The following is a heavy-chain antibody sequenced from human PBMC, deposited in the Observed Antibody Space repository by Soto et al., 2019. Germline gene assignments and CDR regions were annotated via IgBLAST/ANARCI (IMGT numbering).Heavy chain of an antibody. D-gene: IGHD3-9*01. J-gene: IGHJ3*02. V-gene: IGHV3-33*01. CDR2: IWYDGSNK. Sequence: GGSLRLSCAASGFTFSSYGMHWVRQAPGKGLEWVAVIWYDGSNKYYADSVKGRFTISRDNSKNTLYLQMNSLRAEDTAVYYRARDAYDFLTVYAPGSFNIGGQGKMVTVSS. CDR1: GFTFSSYG. CDR3: ARDAYDFLTVYAPGSFNI.